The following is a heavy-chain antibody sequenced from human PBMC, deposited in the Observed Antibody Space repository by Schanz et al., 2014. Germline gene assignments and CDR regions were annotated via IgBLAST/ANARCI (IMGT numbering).Heavy chain of an antibody. CDR1: GFSFSTYW. V-gene: IGHV3-23*04. Sequence: EVQLVESGGGLVQPGGSLRLSCAASGFSFSTYWMSWVRQAPGKGLEWVSFIYIGGNTYYADSVKGRFTISRDNSKNTLYLQMNSLRAEDTAVYYCANNWNLDYWGQGTLXTVSS. D-gene: IGHD1-20*01. CDR3: ANNWNLDY. J-gene: IGHJ4*02. CDR2: IYIGGNT.